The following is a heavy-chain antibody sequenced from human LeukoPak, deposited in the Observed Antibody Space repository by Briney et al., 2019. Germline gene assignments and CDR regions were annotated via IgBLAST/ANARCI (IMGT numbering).Heavy chain of an antibody. CDR1: GFTFSSYG. CDR2: ISYDGSNK. CDR3: AKDRTGTWTWNYYYYGMDV. J-gene: IGHJ6*02. V-gene: IGHV3-30*18. Sequence: GGCLRLSCAASGFTFSSYGMHWVRQAPGKGLEWVAVISYDGSNKYYADSVKGRFTISRDNSKNTLYLQMNSLRAEDTAVYYCAKDRTGTWTWNYYYYGMDVWGQGTTVTVSS. D-gene: IGHD1-1*01.